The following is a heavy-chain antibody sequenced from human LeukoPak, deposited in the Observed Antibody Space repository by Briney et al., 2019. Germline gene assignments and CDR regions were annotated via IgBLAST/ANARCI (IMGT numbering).Heavy chain of an antibody. Sequence: ASVKVSCKASGYTFTSYGISWVRQAPGQGLEWMGWISAYNGNTNYAQKLQGRATMTTGTSTGTAYMELRSLRSDDTAVYYCARVSSGTLRYYYGMDVWGQGTTVTVSS. J-gene: IGHJ6*02. V-gene: IGHV1-18*01. CDR1: GYTFTSYG. CDR2: ISAYNGNT. D-gene: IGHD6-25*01. CDR3: ARVSSGTLRYYYGMDV.